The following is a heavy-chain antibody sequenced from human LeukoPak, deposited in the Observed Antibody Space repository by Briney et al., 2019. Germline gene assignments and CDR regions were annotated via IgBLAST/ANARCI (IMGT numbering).Heavy chain of an antibody. J-gene: IGHJ5*02. D-gene: IGHD4-17*01. CDR1: GGSVSSGSYY. CDR2: IYYSGST. V-gene: IGHV4-61*01. Sequence: PSETLSLTCTVSGGSVSSGSYYWSWIRQPPGKGLEWIGYIYYSGSTNYNPSLKSRVTISVDTSKNQFSLKLSSVTAADTAVYYCARAARNDYGDPNWFDPWGQGTLVTVSS. CDR3: ARAARNDYGDPNWFDP.